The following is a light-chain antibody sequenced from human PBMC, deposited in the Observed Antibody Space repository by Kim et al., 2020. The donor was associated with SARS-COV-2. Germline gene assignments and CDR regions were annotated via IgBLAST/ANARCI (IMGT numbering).Light chain of an antibody. V-gene: IGKV1D-13*01. Sequence: SAPVGDRVTITGRASQGIRSALAWYQQKPGKAPKLLVYDASSLQSGVPSRFSGSGSGTDFTLTISSLQPEDFATYYCQQFHNHPYTFGQGTKLEI. CDR3: QQFHNHPYT. J-gene: IGKJ2*01. CDR2: DAS. CDR1: QGIRSA.